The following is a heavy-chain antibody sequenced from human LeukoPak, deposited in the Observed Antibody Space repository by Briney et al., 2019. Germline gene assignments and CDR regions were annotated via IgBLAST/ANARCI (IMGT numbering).Heavy chain of an antibody. CDR2: SSHSGST. CDR3: ARVSGLNNFDY. CDR1: GGSISSSSYY. V-gene: IGHV4-39*07. J-gene: IGHJ4*02. Sequence: SETLSLTCTVSGGSISSSSYYWGWIRQPPGKGLEWIGESSHSGSTNYNPSLKSRVTISLDASKNQFSLKLTSVTAADTAVYYCARVSGLNNFDYWGQGTLVTVSS. D-gene: IGHD2-8*01.